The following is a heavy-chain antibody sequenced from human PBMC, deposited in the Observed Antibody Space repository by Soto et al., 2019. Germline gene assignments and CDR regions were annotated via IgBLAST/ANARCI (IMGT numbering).Heavy chain of an antibody. CDR2: IVVGSGNT. D-gene: IGHD1-26*01. J-gene: IGHJ4*02. CDR1: GFTFTSSA. CDR3: AAIYSGSTPFDY. Sequence: QMPLVQSGPEVKKPGTSVKVSCKASGFTFTSSAVQWVRQARGQRLEWIGWIVVGSGNTNYAQKFQERVTITRDMSTSTAYMELSSLRSEDTAVYYCAAIYSGSTPFDYWGQGTLVTVSS. V-gene: IGHV1-58*01.